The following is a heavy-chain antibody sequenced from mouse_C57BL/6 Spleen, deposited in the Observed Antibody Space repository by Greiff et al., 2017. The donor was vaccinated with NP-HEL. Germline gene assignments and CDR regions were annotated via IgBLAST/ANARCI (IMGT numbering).Heavy chain of an antibody. CDR1: GYTFTSYW. V-gene: IGHV1-59*01. J-gene: IGHJ4*01. CDR3: ARDPLTTVVAYYYAMDY. Sequence: QVQLQQPGAELVRPGTSVKLSCKASGYTFTSYWMHWVKQRPGQGLEWIGVIETSDSSTNYNQKFKGRASLRVDTSSSTAYIQLSSLTSEDSAVYYCARDPLTTVVAYYYAMDYWGQGTSVTVSS. D-gene: IGHD1-1*01. CDR2: IETSDSST.